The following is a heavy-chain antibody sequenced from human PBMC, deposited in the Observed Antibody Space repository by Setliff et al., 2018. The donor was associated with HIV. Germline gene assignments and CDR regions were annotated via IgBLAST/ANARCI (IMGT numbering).Heavy chain of an antibody. V-gene: IGHV3-74*01. CDR2: INGDGTTK. CDR1: GFTFSSYW. J-gene: IGHJ4*02. CDR3: ANDRDGWYNPHLYS. Sequence: ETLSLTCTVSGFTFSSYWMHWVRQVPGKGLMWVSRINGDGTTKRYAESVQGRFIISRDNAKNTMYLEMNSLRADDTAVYYCANDRDGWYNPHLYSWGRGTLVTVSS. D-gene: IGHD6-19*01.